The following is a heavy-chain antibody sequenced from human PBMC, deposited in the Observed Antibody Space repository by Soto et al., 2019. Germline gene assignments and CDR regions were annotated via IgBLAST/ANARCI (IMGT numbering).Heavy chain of an antibody. Sequence: QVQLVQSGAEVKKPGASVKVSCKASGYTFTNFGISWVRQAPGQGLEWMGWISAYNGNTNYAQNFQGRVTMTTDTSTSTAYRERRSLRPDDTAVYCCARGGTPIDSWGQGTLVAVSS. CDR1: GYTFTNFG. J-gene: IGHJ4*02. D-gene: IGHD3-16*01. CDR2: ISAYNGNT. V-gene: IGHV1-18*01. CDR3: ARGGTPIDS.